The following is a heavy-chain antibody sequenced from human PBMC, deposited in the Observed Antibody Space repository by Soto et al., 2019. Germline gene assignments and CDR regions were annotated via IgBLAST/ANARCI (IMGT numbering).Heavy chain of an antibody. CDR1: GGSISSYY. Sequence: QVQLQESGPGLVKPSETLSLTCTVSGGSISSYYWSWIRQPPGKGLEWIGYIYYSGSTNYNPSLKSRVPLSVDTSKNQFSLKLSSVTAADTAVYYCASPYGGNSVAAFDIWGQGTMVTVSS. CDR3: ASPYGGNSVAAFDI. V-gene: IGHV4-59*01. CDR2: IYYSGST. J-gene: IGHJ3*02. D-gene: IGHD4-17*01.